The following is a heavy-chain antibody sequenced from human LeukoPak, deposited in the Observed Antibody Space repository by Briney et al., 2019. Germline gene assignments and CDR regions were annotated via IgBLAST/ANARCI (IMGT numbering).Heavy chain of an antibody. CDR2: FDPEDGET. D-gene: IGHD6-13*01. CDR1: GYTLTELS. V-gene: IGHV1-24*01. CDR3: ATGLVAAAAKGAFDI. Sequence: ASVKVSCKVSGYTLTELSMHWVRQAPGKGLEWMGGFDPEDGETIYAQKFQGRVTMTEDTSTDTAYMELSSLRSEDTAVYYCATGLVAAAAKGAFDIWGQGTLVTVSS. J-gene: IGHJ4*02.